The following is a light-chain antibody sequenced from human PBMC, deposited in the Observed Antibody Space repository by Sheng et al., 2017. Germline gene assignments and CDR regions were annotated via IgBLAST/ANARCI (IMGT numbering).Light chain of an antibody. J-gene: IGLJ3*02. CDR3: CSYVGYNTWV. V-gene: IGLV2-23*02. Sequence: QSALTQPASVSGSPGQSITISCTGTSSDIGNYNLVSWYQQHPNKAPKFMIFEVNKRPSGVSIRFSGSKSGNTASLTISGLQAEDEAYYYCCSYVGYNTWVFGGGTKLTVL. CDR1: SSDIGNYNL. CDR2: EVN.